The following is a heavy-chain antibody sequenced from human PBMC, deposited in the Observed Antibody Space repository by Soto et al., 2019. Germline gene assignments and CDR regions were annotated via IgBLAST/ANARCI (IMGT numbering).Heavy chain of an antibody. CDR2: IYYSGST. J-gene: IGHJ4*02. Sequence: SETLSLTCTVSGGSISSYYWSWIRQPPGKGLEWIGYIYYSGSTNYNPSLKSRVTISVDTSKNQFSLKLSSVTAADTAVYYCERAYSSGCLDYWGQGTLVTVSS. CDR3: ERAYSSGCLDY. D-gene: IGHD6-19*01. V-gene: IGHV4-59*01. CDR1: GGSISSYY.